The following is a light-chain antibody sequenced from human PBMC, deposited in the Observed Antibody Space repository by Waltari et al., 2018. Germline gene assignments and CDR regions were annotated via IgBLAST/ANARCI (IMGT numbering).Light chain of an antibody. V-gene: IGKV1-27*01. CDR2: GAS. J-gene: IGKJ4*01. CDR3: QKYNGPPIT. CDR1: QALFHY. Sequence: QMTQSPSSLSASVGDTVTITCRASQALFHYLAWYQQKAGKPPKLLIYGASTLQSGVPSRFSGSGFGTDFTLTISSLQPEDVATYYCQKYNGPPITFGGGTKVEIK.